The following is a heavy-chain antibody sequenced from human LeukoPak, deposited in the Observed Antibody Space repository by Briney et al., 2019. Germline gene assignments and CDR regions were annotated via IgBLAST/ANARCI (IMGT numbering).Heavy chain of an antibody. CDR2: IYYSGST. CDR3: ARDLTVDTRRGALDI. Sequence: SETLSLTCTVSGGSISSGGYYWSWIRQHPGKGLEWIGYIYYSGSTYYNPSLKSRVTISVDTSKNQFSLKLSSVTAADTAVYYCARDLTVDTRRGALDIWGQGTMVTVSS. V-gene: IGHV4-31*03. CDR1: GGSISSGGYY. J-gene: IGHJ3*02. D-gene: IGHD5-18*01.